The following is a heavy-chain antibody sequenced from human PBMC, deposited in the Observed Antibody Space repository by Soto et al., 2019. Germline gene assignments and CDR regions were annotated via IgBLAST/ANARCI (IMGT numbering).Heavy chain of an antibody. CDR2: ISAYNGNT. J-gene: IGHJ4*02. D-gene: IGHD2-21*02. CDR3: AGDRAYCGGDRGSDY. CDR1: GYTFTSYG. V-gene: IGHV1-18*01. Sequence: WASVKVSCKASGYTFTSYGISWVRQAPGQGLEWMGWISAYNGNTNYAQKLQGRVTMTTDTSTSTAYMELRSLRSDDTAVYYCAGDRAYCGGDRGSDYWGQGTLVTVSS.